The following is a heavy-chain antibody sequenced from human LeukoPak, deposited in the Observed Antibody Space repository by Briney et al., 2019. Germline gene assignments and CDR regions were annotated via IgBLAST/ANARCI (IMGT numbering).Heavy chain of an antibody. J-gene: IGHJ6*02. CDR3: GRVMSSGWSHLLSYYYYGMDV. D-gene: IGHD6-19*01. CDR1: GYTFTGYY. Sequence: ASVKVSCKASGYTFTGYYMHWVRQAPGQGLEWMGWINPNSGGTNYAQKFQGRVTMTRDTSISTAYMELSRLRSDDTAVYYCGRVMSSGWSHLLSYYYYGMDVWGQGTTVTVSS. V-gene: IGHV1-2*02. CDR2: INPNSGGT.